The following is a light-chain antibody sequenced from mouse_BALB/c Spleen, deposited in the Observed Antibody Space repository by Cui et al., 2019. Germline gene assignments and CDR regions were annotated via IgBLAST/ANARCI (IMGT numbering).Light chain of an antibody. V-gene: IGKV4-79*01. J-gene: IGKJ4*01. Sequence: QIVLTQSPAIMSASPGEKVTLTCSASSSVSSSYLYWYQQKPGSSPKLLIYSTSNLASGVPARFSGSGSGTSYSLTISSMEAEDAASYFCHQWSSYPPTFGSGTKLEIK. CDR2: STS. CDR1: SSVSSSY. CDR3: HQWSSYPPT.